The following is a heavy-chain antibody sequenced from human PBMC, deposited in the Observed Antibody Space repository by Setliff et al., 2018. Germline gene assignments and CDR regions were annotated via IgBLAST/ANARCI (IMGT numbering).Heavy chain of an antibody. CDR3: ARMSTSGPHYDY. J-gene: IGHJ4*02. D-gene: IGHD2-8*02. CDR1: GYSFSSNA. CDR2: IHAGSSNT. Sequence: WASVKVSCKASGYSFSSNAFHWVRQAPGQTLEWMGWIHAGSSNTLYSQRFQDRITISRDTSATTVHMELSSLRSDDTAVYYCARMSTSGPHYDYWGQGTLVTSP. V-gene: IGHV1-3*01.